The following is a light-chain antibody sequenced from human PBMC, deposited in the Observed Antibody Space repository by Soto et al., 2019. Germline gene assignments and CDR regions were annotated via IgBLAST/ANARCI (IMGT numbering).Light chain of an antibody. V-gene: IGKV3D-20*01. CDR1: QSVSSNY. CDR3: QQYGSSPWT. CDR2: GAS. Sequence: EIVLTQSPATLSLAPGERATLSCGASQSVSSNYLAWYQQKPRLAPRLLIYGASRRATGITDRFSGSGSWKDFTLTISRMEPDDFAGYYCQQYGSSPWTFGQGTKVEIK. J-gene: IGKJ1*01.